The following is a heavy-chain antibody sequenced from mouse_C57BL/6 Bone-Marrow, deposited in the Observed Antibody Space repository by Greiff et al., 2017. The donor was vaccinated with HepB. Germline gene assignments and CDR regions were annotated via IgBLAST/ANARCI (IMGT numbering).Heavy chain of an antibody. CDR1: GFNIKDDY. J-gene: IGHJ2*01. CDR3: TTNHYGGDY. V-gene: IGHV14-4*01. CDR2: IDPENGDT. Sequence: VQLQQSGAELVRPGASVKLSCTASGFNIKDDYMHWVKQRPEQGLEWIGWIDPENGDTEYASKFQGKATITADTSSNTAYLQLSSLTSEDTAVYYCTTNHYGGDYWGRGTTLTVSS. D-gene: IGHD1-1*01.